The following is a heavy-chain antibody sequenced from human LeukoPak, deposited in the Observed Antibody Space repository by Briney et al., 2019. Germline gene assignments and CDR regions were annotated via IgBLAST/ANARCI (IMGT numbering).Heavy chain of an antibody. CDR2: INHSGST. CDR3: ARGPVWFGELY. D-gene: IGHD3-10*01. Sequence: SETLSLICAVSGYSISSGYYWGWIRPPPGKGLEWIGEINHSGSTNYNPSLKSRVTISVDTSKNQFSLKLSSVTAADTAVYYCARGPVWFGELYWGQGTLVTVSS. V-gene: IGHV4-38-2*01. CDR1: GYSISSGYY. J-gene: IGHJ4*02.